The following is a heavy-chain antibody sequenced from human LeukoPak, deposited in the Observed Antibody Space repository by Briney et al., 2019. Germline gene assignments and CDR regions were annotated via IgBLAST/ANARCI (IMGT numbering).Heavy chain of an antibody. CDR2: IYSGGST. D-gene: IGHD7-27*01. CDR3: AKSDWGSENFDY. V-gene: IGHV3-66*01. CDR1: GFTVRSNY. J-gene: IGHJ4*02. Sequence: SGGSLGLSCQASGFTVRSNYMSWVGQAPGKGLEWVSVIYSGGSTYYADSVKGRFTISRDDSKNTLYLQMNSLRAEDTAVYYCAKSDWGSENFDYWGQGTLVTVSS.